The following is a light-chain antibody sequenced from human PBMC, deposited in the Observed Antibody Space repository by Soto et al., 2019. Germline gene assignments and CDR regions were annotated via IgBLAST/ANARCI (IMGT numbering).Light chain of an antibody. CDR2: GNS. CDR1: SSNIGAGYD. Sequence: QSVLTQPPSVSGAPGQRVTISCTGSSSNIGAGYDVNWYQQLPETAPKLLIYGNSNRPSGVPDRFSGSKSGTSASLAITGLQAEDEADYSCQSYDSSLSVVIFGGGTKVTVL. V-gene: IGLV1-40*01. J-gene: IGLJ2*01. CDR3: QSYDSSLSVVI.